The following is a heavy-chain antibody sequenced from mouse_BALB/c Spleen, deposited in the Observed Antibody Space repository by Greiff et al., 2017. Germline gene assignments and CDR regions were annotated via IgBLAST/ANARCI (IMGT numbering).Heavy chain of an antibody. CDR3: TRKGGSSYYFDY. CDR2: IYPSDSYT. V-gene: IGHV1-69*02. J-gene: IGHJ2*01. CDR1: GYTFTSYW. Sequence: QVQLQQPGAELVRPGASVKLSCKASGYTFTSYWINWVKQRPGQGLEWIGNIYPSDSYTNYNQKFKDKATLTVDKSSSTAYKQLSSPTSEDSAVYYCTRKGGSSYYFDYWGQGTTLTVSS. D-gene: IGHD1-1*01.